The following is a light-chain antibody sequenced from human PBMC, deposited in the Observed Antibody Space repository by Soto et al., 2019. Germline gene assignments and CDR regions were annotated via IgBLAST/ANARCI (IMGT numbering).Light chain of an antibody. CDR2: GAS. Sequence: EIVLTQSPGTLSLSPGERATLSCRASQSVSSSYLAWYQQKPGQAPRLLIYGASSRATGIPHRFSGSGSGTDFTLTISGLETEDFEVYYCQQYGRSVTFGGGTKV. CDR1: QSVSSSY. CDR3: QQYGRSVT. V-gene: IGKV3-20*01. J-gene: IGKJ4*01.